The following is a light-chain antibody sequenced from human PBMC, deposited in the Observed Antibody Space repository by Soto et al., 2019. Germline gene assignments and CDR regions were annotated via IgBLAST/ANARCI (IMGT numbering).Light chain of an antibody. CDR1: SSDVGGYNY. Sequence: QSALTQPASVSGSPGQSITISCTGASSDVGGYNYVSWYQQHPGKVPKLMIYEVSNRPSGVSNRFSGSKSGNTASLTISGLQAEDEADYYCSSYTNRSTYVFGTGTKVTVL. V-gene: IGLV2-14*01. J-gene: IGLJ1*01. CDR3: SSYTNRSTYV. CDR2: EVS.